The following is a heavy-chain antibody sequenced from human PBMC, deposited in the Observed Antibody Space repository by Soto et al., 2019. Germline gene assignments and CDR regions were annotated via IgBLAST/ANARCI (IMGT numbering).Heavy chain of an antibody. Sequence: EVQLLDSGGGLVQPGGSLRLSCAASGFTFSSSAMSWVRQAPGKGLEWVSAVSGSGGTTYYADSVRGRFTISRDNSKNTLYLQMNSLRAEDTAIYFCARCTVYTIVTSGWCHYLDPWGQGTLVTVSS. J-gene: IGHJ5*02. D-gene: IGHD6-19*01. CDR3: ARCTVYTIVTSGWCHYLDP. CDR1: GFTFSSSA. CDR2: VSGSGGTT. V-gene: IGHV3-23*01.